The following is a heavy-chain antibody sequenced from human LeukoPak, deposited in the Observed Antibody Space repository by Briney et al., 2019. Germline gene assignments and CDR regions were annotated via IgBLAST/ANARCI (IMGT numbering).Heavy chain of an antibody. CDR1: GGSISDYY. Sequence: PSQTLSLICSVSGGSISDYYWSWIRQPPGRGLEWIGYIYSSGSTNYNPSLKSRVTISVDTSKNQFSLKLNSVTAADTAVYYCARDRWFDPWGQGTLVTVSS. J-gene: IGHJ5*02. CDR2: IYSSGST. V-gene: IGHV4-59*01. CDR3: ARDRWFDP.